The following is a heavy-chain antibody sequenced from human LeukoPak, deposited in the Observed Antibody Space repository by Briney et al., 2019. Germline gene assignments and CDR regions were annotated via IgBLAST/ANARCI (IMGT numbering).Heavy chain of an antibody. CDR1: GGSISSYY. CDR2: IYSSGGT. V-gene: IGHV4-4*07. CDR3: ARDSDGSGSYFH. D-gene: IGHD3-10*01. Sequence: SETLSLTCTVSGGSISSYYWNWIRQPAGKGLEWIGRIYSSGGTNYNPSLKSRVTMSVDTSKNQFSLKLSSVTAADTAVYYCARDSDGSGSYFHWGQGNLVTVSS. J-gene: IGHJ4*02.